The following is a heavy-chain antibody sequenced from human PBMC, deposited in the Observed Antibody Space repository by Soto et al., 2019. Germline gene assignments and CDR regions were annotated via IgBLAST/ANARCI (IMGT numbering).Heavy chain of an antibody. V-gene: IGHV1-3*01. CDR2: INAGNGNT. CDR3: ARELSGYYGSGSYYPN. Sequence: QVQLVQSGAEVKKPGASVKVSCKASGYTFTSYAMHWVRQAPGQRLEWMGWINAGNGNTKYSQKFQGRVTITRDTSAITAYMELSSLRSEDTAVYYCARELSGYYGSGSYYPNWGQGTLVTVSS. J-gene: IGHJ4*02. D-gene: IGHD3-10*01. CDR1: GYTFTSYA.